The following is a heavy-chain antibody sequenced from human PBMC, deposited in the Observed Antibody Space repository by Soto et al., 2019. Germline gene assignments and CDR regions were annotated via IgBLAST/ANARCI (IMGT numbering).Heavy chain of an antibody. J-gene: IGHJ6*02. CDR1: GYTFTSYY. Sequence: ASVKVSCKASGYTFTSYYMHCVRQAPGQGLEWMGIINPSGGSTSYAQKFQGRVTMTRDTSTSTVYMELSSLRSEDTAVYYCARGPRFGEFKTGMDVWGQGTTVTVSS. CDR2: INPSGGST. D-gene: IGHD3-10*01. CDR3: ARGPRFGEFKTGMDV. V-gene: IGHV1-46*03.